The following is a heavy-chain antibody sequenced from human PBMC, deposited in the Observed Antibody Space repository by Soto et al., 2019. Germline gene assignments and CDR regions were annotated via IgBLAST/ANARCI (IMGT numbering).Heavy chain of an antibody. CDR2: ISGSGGST. CDR1: GFTFSSYA. Sequence: EVQLLESGGGLVQPGGSLRLSCAASGFTFSSYAMSWVRQAPGKGLEWVSAISGSGGSTYYADSVKGRFTISRDNSKNTLYLKRSSLGAEDTAVYYCARRSSGWYFDYWGPGTLVTVSS. J-gene: IGHJ4*02. CDR3: ARRSSGWYFDY. V-gene: IGHV3-23*01. D-gene: IGHD6-19*01.